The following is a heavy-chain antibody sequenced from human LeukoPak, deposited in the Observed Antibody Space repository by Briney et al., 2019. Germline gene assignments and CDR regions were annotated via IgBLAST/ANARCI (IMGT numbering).Heavy chain of an antibody. V-gene: IGHV3-30*03. D-gene: IGHD3-16*01. CDR1: GFTFRNYG. J-gene: IGHJ2*01. CDR2: ISYDGTKK. CDR3: ARDADTTTRNWYFDL. Sequence: GGSLRLSCAPSGFTFRNYGIHWVRLAPGKGLEWVAAISYDGTKKFYSDSGEGRFTISRDNSMNTLYLQINSLRAEDTALYFCARDADTTTRNWYFDLWGRGTLLTVSS.